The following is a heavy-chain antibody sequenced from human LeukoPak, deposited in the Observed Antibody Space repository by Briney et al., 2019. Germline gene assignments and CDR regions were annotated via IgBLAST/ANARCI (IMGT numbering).Heavy chain of an antibody. V-gene: IGHV4-34*01. CDR3: ARGLPQGDFWSEGRWFDP. J-gene: IGHJ5*02. D-gene: IGHD3-3*01. CDR2: INHSGST. CDR1: GGSFSGYY. Sequence: PSETLSLTCAVYGGSFSGYYWSWIRQPPGKGLEWIGEINHSGSTNYNPSLKSRVTISVDTSKNQFSLKLSSVTAADTAVYYCARGLPQGDFWSEGRWFDPWGQGTLVTVSS.